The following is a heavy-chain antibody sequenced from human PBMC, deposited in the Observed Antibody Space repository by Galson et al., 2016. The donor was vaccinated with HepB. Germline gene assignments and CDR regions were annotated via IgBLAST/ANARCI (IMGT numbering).Heavy chain of an antibody. CDR1: GFTFGDYY. J-gene: IGHJ4*02. Sequence: SLRLSCAASGFTFGDYYMTWIRQAPGKGLEWVSYISTTGSNTYYADSVKGRFTISRDNAKNSLYVQMNSLRVEDTAVYYCARDPGYITAAPFFDYWGQGTLVIVSS. D-gene: IGHD5-24*01. V-gene: IGHV3-11*04. CDR3: ARDPGYITAAPFFDY. CDR2: ISTTGSNT.